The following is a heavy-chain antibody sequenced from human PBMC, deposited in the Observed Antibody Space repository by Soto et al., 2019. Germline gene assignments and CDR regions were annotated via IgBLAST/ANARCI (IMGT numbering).Heavy chain of an antibody. V-gene: IGHV4-4*07. CDR1: GGSIISYY. D-gene: IGHD1-26*01. CDR2: IYTSGST. J-gene: IGHJ4*02. Sequence: SETLSLTCTVSGGSIISYYLTWIRQPAGKGLEWIGRIYTSGSTNYNPSLKSRVTMSVDTSKNQYSLKLSSVTAAHTAVYYCSREDTGPGGSYRYLGCWGQVTLVTVSS. CDR3: SREDTGPGGSYRYLGC.